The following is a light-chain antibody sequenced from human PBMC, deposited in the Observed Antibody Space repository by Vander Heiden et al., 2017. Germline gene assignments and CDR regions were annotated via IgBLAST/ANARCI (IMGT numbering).Light chain of an antibody. J-gene: IGKJ2*01. CDR2: AAS. CDR3: QQSYSTPRT. V-gene: IGKV1-39*01. Sequence: DIQMTKSPSSMPASVGDSVTITCRASHSISSYLNWYQQKPGKAPKLLIYAASSLQSGVPSRFSGSGSGTDFTLTISSLQPEDYATYYCQQSYSTPRTFGQGTKLEIK. CDR1: HSISSY.